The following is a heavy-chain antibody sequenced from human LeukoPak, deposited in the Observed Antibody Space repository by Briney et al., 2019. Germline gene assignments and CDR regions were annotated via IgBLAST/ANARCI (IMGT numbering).Heavy chain of an antibody. CDR3: AKDHYDYVWGSYRSGVDY. CDR1: GFTFSSYS. J-gene: IGHJ4*02. Sequence: GGSLRLSCAASGFTFSSYSMNWVRQAPGKGLEWVSAISGSGGSTYYADSVKGRFTISRDNSKNTLYLQMNSLRAEDTAVYYCAKDHYDYVWGSYRSGVDYWGQGTLVTVSS. V-gene: IGHV3-23*01. CDR2: ISGSGGST. D-gene: IGHD3-16*02.